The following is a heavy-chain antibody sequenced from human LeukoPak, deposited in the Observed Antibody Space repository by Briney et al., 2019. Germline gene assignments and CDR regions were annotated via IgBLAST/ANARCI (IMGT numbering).Heavy chain of an antibody. V-gene: IGHV3-23*01. D-gene: IGHD5-24*01. CDR1: GFTFSSYA. Sequence: PGGSLRLSCAASGFTFSSYAMSWVRQAPGKGLEWVSAISSNGGGTYYADSVKGRFTISRDNSKNTLYLQMNSLRAEDTAVYYCAKTLQSSGPFDYWGQGTLVTVSS. CDR2: ISSNGGGT. CDR3: AKTLQSSGPFDY. J-gene: IGHJ4*02.